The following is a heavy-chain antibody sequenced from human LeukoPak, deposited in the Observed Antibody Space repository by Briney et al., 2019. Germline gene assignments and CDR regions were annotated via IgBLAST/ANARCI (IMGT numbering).Heavy chain of an antibody. V-gene: IGHV3-7*01. CDR1: GFAFSSHW. D-gene: IGHD3-16*01. Sequence: GESLRLSCAASGFAFSSHWMNWVRQAPGEGLEWVANVNREGSDKNYVDSVKGRFTISRDNAKISLYLQMNSLRVEDTAVYYCARDGVPGGRDVWGQGTTVTVS. J-gene: IGHJ6*02. CDR2: VNREGSDK. CDR3: ARDGVPGGRDV.